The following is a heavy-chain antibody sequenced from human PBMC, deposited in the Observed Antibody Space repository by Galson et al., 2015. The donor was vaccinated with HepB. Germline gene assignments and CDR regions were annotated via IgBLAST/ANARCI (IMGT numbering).Heavy chain of an antibody. D-gene: IGHD3-22*01. CDR2: IWYDGSNK. V-gene: IGHV3-33*06. J-gene: IGHJ4*02. Sequence: SLRLSCAASGFTFSSYGMHWVRQAPGKGLEWVAVIWYDGSNKYYADSVKGRFTISRDNSKNTLYLQMNSLRAEDTAVYYCAKDSDYYDSSGYCGYWGQGTLVTVSS. CDR1: GFTFSSYG. CDR3: AKDSDYYDSSGYCGY.